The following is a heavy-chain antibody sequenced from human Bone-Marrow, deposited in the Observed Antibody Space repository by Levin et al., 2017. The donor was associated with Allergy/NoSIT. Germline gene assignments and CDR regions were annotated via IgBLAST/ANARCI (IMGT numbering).Heavy chain of an antibody. CDR3: ARGPLGYCSGGSCRTPPYFRY. CDR1: GGSFSGYY. Sequence: PSETLSLTCAVYGGSFSGYYWSWIRQPPGKGLEWIGEINHSGSTNYNPSLKSRVTISVDTSKNQFSLKLSSVTAADTAVYYCARGPLGYCSGGSCRTPPYFRYWGQGTLVTVSS. J-gene: IGHJ4*02. D-gene: IGHD2-15*01. CDR2: INHSGST. V-gene: IGHV4-34*01.